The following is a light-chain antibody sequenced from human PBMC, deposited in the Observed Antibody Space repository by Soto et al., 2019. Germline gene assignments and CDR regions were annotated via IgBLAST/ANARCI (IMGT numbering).Light chain of an antibody. V-gene: IGLV2-14*01. CDR3: SSYTSSSNPYV. CDR2: EVS. CDR1: SSDVGGYNY. Sequence: QSALTQPASVSGSPGQSITISCTGTSSDVGGYNYVSWYQQHPGKAPKIMIYEVSNRPSGISNRFSGSKSGNTASLTISGLQDEDEADYYCSSYTSSSNPYVLGTGTKVTVL. J-gene: IGLJ1*01.